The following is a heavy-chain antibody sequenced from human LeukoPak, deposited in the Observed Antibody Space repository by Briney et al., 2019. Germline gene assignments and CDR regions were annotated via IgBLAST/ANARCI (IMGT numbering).Heavy chain of an antibody. CDR1: GFTFSSYS. V-gene: IGHV3-21*01. Sequence: GGSLRLSCAASGFTFSSYSMNWVRQAPGKGLEWVSSISSSSSYIYYADSVEGRFTISRDNAKNSLYLQMNSLRAEDTAVYYCARDPIKRGYYFDYWGQGTLVTVSS. J-gene: IGHJ4*02. CDR3: ARDPIKRGYYFDY. D-gene: IGHD3-10*01. CDR2: ISSSSSYI.